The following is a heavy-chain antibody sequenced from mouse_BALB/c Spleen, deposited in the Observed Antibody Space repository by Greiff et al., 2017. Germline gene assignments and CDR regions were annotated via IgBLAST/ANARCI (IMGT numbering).Heavy chain of an antibody. CDR3: ANDDYDLWFAY. CDR2: ISYSGST. CDR1: GYSITSYYA. Sequence: EVQLQESGPGLVKPSQSLSLTCTVTGYSITSYYAWNWIRQFPGNKLEWMGYISYSGSTSYNPSLKSQISITRDTSKNQFFLQLNSVTTEDTATYYCANDDYDLWFAYWGQGTLVTVSA. D-gene: IGHD2-4*01. V-gene: IGHV3-2*02. J-gene: IGHJ3*01.